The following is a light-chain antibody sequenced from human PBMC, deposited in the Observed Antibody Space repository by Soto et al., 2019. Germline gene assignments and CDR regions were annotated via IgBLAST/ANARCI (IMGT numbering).Light chain of an antibody. CDR1: QNIDMY. J-gene: IGKJ1*01. CDR3: QHTFNSPQWR. CDR2: GAS. V-gene: IGKV1-39*01. Sequence: DIHMTQSPSSLSASVGDTVTITCRASQNIDMYLNWYQQKPGKAPRVLISGASNLQSGVPSRFSGSGSGKDFTLTISSLQSEDFASYFCQHTFNSPQWRFGQGTKVNI.